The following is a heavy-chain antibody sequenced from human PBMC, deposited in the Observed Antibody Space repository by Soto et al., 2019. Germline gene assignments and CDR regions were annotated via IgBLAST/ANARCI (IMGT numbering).Heavy chain of an antibody. Sequence: QVQLVESGGGVVQPGRSLRLSCAASGFTFSSYGMHWVRQAPGKGLEWVAVISYDGSNKYYADSVKGRFTISRDNSKNTLYLQMNSLRAEDTAVYYCAKDHVDGSGSYYTVGLELGYWGQGTLVTVSS. V-gene: IGHV3-30*18. CDR2: ISYDGSNK. J-gene: IGHJ4*02. CDR3: AKDHVDGSGSYYTVGLELGY. D-gene: IGHD3-10*01. CDR1: GFTFSSYG.